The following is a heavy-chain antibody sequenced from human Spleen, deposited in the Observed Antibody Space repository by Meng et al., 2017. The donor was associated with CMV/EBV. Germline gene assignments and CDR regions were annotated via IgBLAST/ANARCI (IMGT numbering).Heavy chain of an antibody. D-gene: IGHD1-7*01. CDR1: GFTFSSYW. V-gene: IGHV3-7*01. J-gene: IGHJ1*01. CDR2: IKQDGSKK. Sequence: GGSLRLSCAASGFTFSSYWMSWVRQAPGKGLEWVANIKQDGSKKYYVDSVKGRFTISRDNAKNSLYLQMNSLRPEDTAVYYCARAPGVGGTTGVYWGQGTLVTVSS. CDR3: ARAPGVGGTTGVY.